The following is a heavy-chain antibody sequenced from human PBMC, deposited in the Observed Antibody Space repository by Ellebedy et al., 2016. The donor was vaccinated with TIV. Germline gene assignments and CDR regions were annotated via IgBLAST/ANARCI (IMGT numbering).Heavy chain of an antibody. CDR3: VRGRSLSGRFFMDV. D-gene: IGHD1-26*01. J-gene: IGHJ6*02. Sequence: GESLKISXAASGFPFSDHYMDWVRQAPGKGLEWLARSRDRANSYSTEYAASVKGRFTILRDASKSSLSLQMNNLRTEDAAVYFCVRGRSLSGRFFMDVWGQGTTVTVSS. CDR2: SRDRANSYST. V-gene: IGHV3-72*01. CDR1: GFPFSDHY.